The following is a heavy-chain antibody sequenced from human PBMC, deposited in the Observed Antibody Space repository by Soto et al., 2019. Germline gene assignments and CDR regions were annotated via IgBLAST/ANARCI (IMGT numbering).Heavy chain of an antibody. CDR2: INWISSIT. V-gene: IGHV3-9*01. J-gene: IGHJ4*02. Sequence: PVGSLRLSCASSVFNFYNYSMHCVRRSPGKCLEWVSTINWISSITAYADSVKGRFTISRDNAQSSLYLQMNSLSPEDTAFYYCARVISRSPHCYFGCWGQRPLVRVPS. CDR1: VFNFYNYS. CDR3: ARVISRSPHCYFGC. D-gene: IGHD1-26*01.